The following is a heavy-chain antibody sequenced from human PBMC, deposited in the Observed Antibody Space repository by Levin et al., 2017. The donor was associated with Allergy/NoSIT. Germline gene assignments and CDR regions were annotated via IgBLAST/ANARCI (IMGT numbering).Heavy chain of an antibody. D-gene: IGHD2-2*01. CDR3: ARLDIVPDV. Sequence: KVSCQGSGYNFISHWIAWVRQMPGKGLEWMGVIYPGDSETRYCPSFQGQVTISADKSKTTAYLQWNSLRASDTAMYYCARLDIVPDVWGQGTRVTVSS. J-gene: IGHJ4*02. CDR1: GYNFISHW. V-gene: IGHV5-51*01. CDR2: IYPGDSET.